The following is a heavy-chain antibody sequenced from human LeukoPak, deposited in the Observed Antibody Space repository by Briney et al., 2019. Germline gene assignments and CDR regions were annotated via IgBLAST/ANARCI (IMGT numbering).Heavy chain of an antibody. D-gene: IGHD1/OR15-1a*01. CDR1: GYNFFTYW. J-gene: IGHJ3*01. CDR2: IYPDNSDT. V-gene: IGHV5-51*01. CDR3: VRGNTASASDV. Sequence: GESLLSPCKASGYNFFTYWIGWWRHMPRKKLEWMGIIYPDNSDTRYNPSFQSQVTISADKSISTAYVQWSSLKASDTAIYYCVRGNTASASDVWGQGTMVTVSS.